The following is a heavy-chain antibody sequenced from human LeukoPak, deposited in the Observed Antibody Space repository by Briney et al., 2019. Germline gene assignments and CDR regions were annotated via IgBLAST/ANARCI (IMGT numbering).Heavy chain of an antibody. D-gene: IGHD6-13*01. J-gene: IGHJ4*02. V-gene: IGHV4-34*01. CDR3: ARDLRGSSWAFDY. Sequence: SETLSLTCAVYGGSFSGYYWNWLRQPPGKGLEWIGYIYHSGSTCYNPSLKSRVTISIDRSKNQFSLRLTSVTAADTAVYYCARDLRGSSWAFDYWGQGTLVIVSS. CDR1: GGSFSGYY. CDR2: IYHSGST.